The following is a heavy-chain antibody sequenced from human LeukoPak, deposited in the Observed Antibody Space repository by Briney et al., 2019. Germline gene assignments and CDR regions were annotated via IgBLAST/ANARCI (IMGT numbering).Heavy chain of an antibody. V-gene: IGHV4-34*01. CDR1: GGSFSGYY. CDR2: INHSGST. J-gene: IGHJ4*02. D-gene: IGHD3-10*01. Sequence: SETPSLTCAVYGGSFSGYYWSWIRQPPGKGLEWIGEINHSGSTNYNPSLKSRVTISVDTSKNQFSLKLSSVTAADTAVYYCASVVRGAFYWGQGTLVTVSS. CDR3: ASVVRGAFY.